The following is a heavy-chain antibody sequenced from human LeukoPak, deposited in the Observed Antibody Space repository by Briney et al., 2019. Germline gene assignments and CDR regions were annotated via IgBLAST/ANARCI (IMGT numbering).Heavy chain of an antibody. CDR2: TKNRANSHIT. J-gene: IGHJ6*02. V-gene: IGHV3-72*01. Sequence: GGSLRLSCVASGFTLSDHHMDWVRQAPGKGLEWISRTKNRANSHITQYAASVNGRFIASRDDSKNSLFLQMNSLKAEDTAVYYCARDTDTALDVWGQGTTVTVSS. CDR3: ARDTDTALDV. CDR1: GFTLSDHH.